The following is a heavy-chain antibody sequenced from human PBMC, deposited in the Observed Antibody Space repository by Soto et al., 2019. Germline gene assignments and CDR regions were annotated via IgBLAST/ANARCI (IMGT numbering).Heavy chain of an antibody. J-gene: IGHJ4*02. CDR1: GGSISDNW. CDR2: ISHTGTT. Sequence: QVQLQESGPGLVKPSGTLSLTCAVSGGSISDNWWCRVRQPPGKGLEWIGEISHTGTTHYNPSLWSRVTISIDKSKYQFSLNLSSVTAADTAVYYCARHIAVPRTRGFDFWGQGTLVTVFS. CDR3: ARHIAVPRTRGFDF. V-gene: IGHV4-4*02. D-gene: IGHD6-19*01.